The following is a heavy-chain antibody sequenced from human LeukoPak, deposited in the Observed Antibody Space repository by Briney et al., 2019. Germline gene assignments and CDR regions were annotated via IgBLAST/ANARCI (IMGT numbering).Heavy chain of an antibody. CDR3: ASQSSSWYRGSAFDI. D-gene: IGHD6-13*01. CDR1: GGSISYYY. Sequence: PSETLSLTCTVSGGSISYYYWSWIRQPPGKGLEWIGYIYYSGSTNYNPSLKSRVTISVDTSKNQFSLKLNSVTAADTAVYYCASQSSSWYRGSAFDIWGQGTMVTVSS. V-gene: IGHV4-59*01. J-gene: IGHJ3*02. CDR2: IYYSGST.